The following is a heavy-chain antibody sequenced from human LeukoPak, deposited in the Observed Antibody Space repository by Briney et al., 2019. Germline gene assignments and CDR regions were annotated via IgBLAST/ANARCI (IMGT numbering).Heavy chain of an antibody. Sequence: GGSLRLSCAASGFTFSRYWMHWVRQAPGKGLVWVSRINRDGSATTYADSVKGRFTVSRDNGKNTMYLQMNSLRVEDTAVYYCARVAYCRGGNCYGLDYWGQGTLVTVSS. V-gene: IGHV3-74*01. J-gene: IGHJ4*02. D-gene: IGHD2-15*01. CDR3: ARVAYCRGGNCYGLDY. CDR2: INRDGSAT. CDR1: GFTFSRYW.